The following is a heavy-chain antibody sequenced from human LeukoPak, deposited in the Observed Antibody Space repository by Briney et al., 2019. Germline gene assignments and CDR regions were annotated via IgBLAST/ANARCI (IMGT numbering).Heavy chain of an antibody. V-gene: IGHV1-2*02. CDR2: INPNSGGT. D-gene: IGHD2-2*01. J-gene: IGHJ5*02. CDR1: GYTFTDYY. Sequence: ASVKVSCKASGYTFTDYYMHWVRQAPGQGLEWMGWINPNSGGTNYAQKFQGRVTMTRDTSVSTAYMELSSLRSEDTAVYYCARQGCSTSCYWFDPWGQGTLVTVSS. CDR3: ARQGCSTSCYWFDP.